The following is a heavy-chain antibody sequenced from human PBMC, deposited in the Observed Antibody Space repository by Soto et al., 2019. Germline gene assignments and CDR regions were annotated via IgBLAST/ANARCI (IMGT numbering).Heavy chain of an antibody. D-gene: IGHD2-2*02. Sequence: ASVKVSCKXSGYTFTAYYMHWVRQAPGQGLECMGWIDPRSGGTNYAQKFQGRVIMTRDTSISTAYMELSRLRSDDTAVYYCARGIVVVPAAIRDWFDPWGQGTMVTVSS. CDR3: ARGIVVVPAAIRDWFDP. J-gene: IGHJ5*02. CDR1: GYTFTAYY. V-gene: IGHV1-2*02. CDR2: IDPRSGGT.